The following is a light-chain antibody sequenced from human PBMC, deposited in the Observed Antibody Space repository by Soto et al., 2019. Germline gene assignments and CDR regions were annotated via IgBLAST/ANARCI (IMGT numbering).Light chain of an antibody. CDR3: QQYGSSPIT. CDR2: GTS. Sequence: EIVLTHSPSTLSLSPGSRSSLSCRASQSVSSSYLAWYQHKPGQAPRLLIYGTSSRATGIPDRFSGSGSGTDFTLTISRLQPEEFAVEDCQQYGSSPITFGHGTRLEI. J-gene: IGKJ5*01. CDR1: QSVSSSY. V-gene: IGKV3-20*01.